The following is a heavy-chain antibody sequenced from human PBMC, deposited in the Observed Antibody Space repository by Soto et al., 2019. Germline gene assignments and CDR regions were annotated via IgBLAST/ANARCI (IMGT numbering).Heavy chain of an antibody. J-gene: IGHJ4*02. Sequence: QVQLVQSGAEVKKPGSSVKVACKVSGGRFNTNAISWLRQAPGQGLEWMGGIIAIFDKANYAQKFQDRVTMTADESTSTAYMELSILRTDDTAVYFCTREAHGGNFESWGQGTLVTVSS. CDR2: IIAIFDKA. D-gene: IGHD2-15*01. V-gene: IGHV1-69*12. CDR3: TREAHGGNFES. CDR1: GGRFNTNA.